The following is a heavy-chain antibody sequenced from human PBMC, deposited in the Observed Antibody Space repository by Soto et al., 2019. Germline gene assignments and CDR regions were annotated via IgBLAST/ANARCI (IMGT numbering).Heavy chain of an antibody. Sequence: QVQLVQSGAEVKKPGSSVKVSCKASGGTFSSYTISWVRQAPGQGLEWMGRIIPILGIANYAQKFQGRVTITADKSTSTAYMELGSLRAEDTAVYYCAGERDSSGYRTPASYYYYGMDVWGQGTTVTVSS. D-gene: IGHD3-22*01. J-gene: IGHJ6*02. CDR3: AGERDSSGYRTPASYYYYGMDV. V-gene: IGHV1-69*02. CDR1: GGTFSSYT. CDR2: IIPILGIA.